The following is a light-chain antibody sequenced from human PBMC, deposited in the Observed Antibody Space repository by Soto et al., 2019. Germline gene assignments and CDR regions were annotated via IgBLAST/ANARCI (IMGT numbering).Light chain of an antibody. CDR2: GAS. CDR3: HQYGSSPPKYT. V-gene: IGKV3-20*01. Sequence: EIVLTQSPGTLSLSPGERATLSCRASQSVSRLYLAWYQKKPGLAPRLLINGASSRAAGIPDRFSASVSGTDFTLTISRLEPEDFAVYYCHQYGSSPPKYTFGQGTKLEIK. CDR1: QSVSRLY. J-gene: IGKJ2*01.